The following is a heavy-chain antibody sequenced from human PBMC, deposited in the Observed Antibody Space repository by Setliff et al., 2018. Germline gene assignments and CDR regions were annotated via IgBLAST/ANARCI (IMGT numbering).Heavy chain of an antibody. Sequence: SETLSLTCTVSGGSVSDSTYYWGWVRQPPGKGLEWIGSIYYSGSTYYDPSLRSRVTISVDTSKNQFSLNLTSVTAADTADYYCARRPPYWGFDYWGQGTLVTVSS. CDR2: IYYSGST. J-gene: IGHJ4*02. V-gene: IGHV4-39*01. D-gene: IGHD3-16*01. CDR1: GGSVSDSTYY. CDR3: ARRPPYWGFDY.